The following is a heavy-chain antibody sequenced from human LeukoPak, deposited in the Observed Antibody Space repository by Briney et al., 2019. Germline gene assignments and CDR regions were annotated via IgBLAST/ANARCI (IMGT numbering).Heavy chain of an antibody. CDR3: ARGKWFGESYYFDY. Sequence: SGGSLRLSCAASGFTFSSYSMNWVRQAPGKGPEWVSPISSSSSYIYYADSVKGRFTISRDNAKNSLYLQMNSPRAEDTAVYYCARGKWFGESYYFDYWGQGTLVTVSS. D-gene: IGHD3-10*01. J-gene: IGHJ4*02. CDR2: ISSSSSYI. CDR1: GFTFSSYS. V-gene: IGHV3-21*01.